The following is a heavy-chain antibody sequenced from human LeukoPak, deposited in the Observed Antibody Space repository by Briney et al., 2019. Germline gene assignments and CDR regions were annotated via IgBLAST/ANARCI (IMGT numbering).Heavy chain of an antibody. D-gene: IGHD5-24*01. V-gene: IGHV3-48*03. CDR1: GFTFDDYA. CDR2: INSSGIVI. Sequence: GGSLRLSCAASGFTFDDYAMNWVRQAPGKGLEWVSYINSSGIVIYYADSVKGRFTISRDNAKNSLHLQMNSLRAEDTAVYYCARDLHRDGYNWPYFDYWGQGTLVTVSS. J-gene: IGHJ4*02. CDR3: ARDLHRDGYNWPYFDY.